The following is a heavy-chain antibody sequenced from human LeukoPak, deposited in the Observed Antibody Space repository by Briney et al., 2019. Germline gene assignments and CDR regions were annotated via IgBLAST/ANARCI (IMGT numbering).Heavy chain of an antibody. V-gene: IGHV4-31*03. CDR2: IYYSGST. J-gene: IGHJ5*02. Sequence: SQTLSLTCTVSGGSISSGGYYWSWIRQHPGKGLEWIGYIYYSGSTYYNPSLKSRVTISVDTSKNQFSLKLTSVTAADSAVYYCVAMSLTRFDPWGQGALVTVSS. CDR3: VAMSLTRFDP. CDR1: GGSISSGGYY.